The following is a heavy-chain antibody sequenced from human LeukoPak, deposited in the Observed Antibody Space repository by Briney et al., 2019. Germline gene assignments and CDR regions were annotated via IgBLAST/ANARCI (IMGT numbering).Heavy chain of an antibody. CDR3: ARDIVYYSSRGYYADYGMDV. CDR1: GFTFSSYW. CDR2: INSDASST. D-gene: IGHD3-22*01. Sequence: GGSLRLSCAASGFTFSSYWMHWVRQTPGKGLVWVSRINSDASSTSYADSVKGRFTISRDNAKNTLYLQMNSQRAEDTAVYYCARDIVYYSSRGYYADYGMDVWGQGTTVTVSS. V-gene: IGHV3-74*01. J-gene: IGHJ6*02.